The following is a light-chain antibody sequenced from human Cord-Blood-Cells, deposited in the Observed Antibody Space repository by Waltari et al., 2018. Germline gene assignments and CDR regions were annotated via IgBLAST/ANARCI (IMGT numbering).Light chain of an antibody. CDR2: AAS. J-gene: IGKJ1*01. CDR3: QQYYGYTRT. Sequence: AIRMTQSPSSFSASTGDRVTITCRASQGISSYLAWYQQKPGEAPKLLMYAASTLQSGVPSRFGGSGSGTDCTLTISCLHSEDFATYYWQQYYGYTRTFGQRIKVEIK. V-gene: IGKV1-8*01. CDR1: QGISSY.